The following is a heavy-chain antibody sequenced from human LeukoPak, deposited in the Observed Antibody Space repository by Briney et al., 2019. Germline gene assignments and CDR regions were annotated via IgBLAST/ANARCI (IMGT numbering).Heavy chain of an antibody. Sequence: GASVKVSCKALGYTFTDHYFHWLRQAPGQGIEWMGWIHPGRGDTNIAQKFQGRVTMTRDTSISAAYMELSSLRSDDTAVYYCARGALGYGADLFDIWGQGTMVTVSS. CDR2: IHPGRGDT. J-gene: IGHJ3*02. D-gene: IGHD4-17*01. CDR1: GYTFTDHY. V-gene: IGHV1-2*02. CDR3: ARGALGYGADLFDI.